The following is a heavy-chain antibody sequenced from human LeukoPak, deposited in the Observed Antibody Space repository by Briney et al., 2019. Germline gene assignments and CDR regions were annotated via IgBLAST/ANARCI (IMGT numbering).Heavy chain of an antibody. CDR3: ARGLTTEGQFDS. Sequence: GGSLRLSCVASGFTFSQHSMNWIRQAPGKGLEWVAVISANGGLTFYADSVRGRFTISRDNSKNTQYLQMNNMRSGDTAIYFCARGLTTEGQFDSWGRGTLVTVSS. D-gene: IGHD1-1*01. CDR2: ISANGGLT. CDR1: GFTFSQHS. V-gene: IGHV3-30*04. J-gene: IGHJ4*01.